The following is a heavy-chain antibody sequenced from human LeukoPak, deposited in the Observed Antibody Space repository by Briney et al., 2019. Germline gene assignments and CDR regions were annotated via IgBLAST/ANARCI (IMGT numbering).Heavy chain of an antibody. V-gene: IGHV3-23*01. D-gene: IGHD3-16*02. CDR1: GFTFSSYA. Sequence: PGGSLRLSCAVSGFTFSSYAMSWVRQAPGKGLEWVSGISGSGDSTYYADSVKGRFTISRDNSKNTLFLQMNSLRAEDTAVYYCAKDRMITFGGVIHDAFDIWGQGTMVTVSS. CDR3: AKDRMITFGGVIHDAFDI. J-gene: IGHJ3*02. CDR2: ISGSGDST.